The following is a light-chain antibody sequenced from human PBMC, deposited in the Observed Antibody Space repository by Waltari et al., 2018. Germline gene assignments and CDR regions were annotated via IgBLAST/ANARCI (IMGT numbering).Light chain of an antibody. CDR2: DAF. V-gene: IGKV3-20*01. CDR3: QMYVRLPVT. J-gene: IGKJ1*01. Sequence: EIVLTQSPGTLALSPGERATLPCRASQSVCRALAWYQQKPGQAPRLLIYDAFSRATGISDKFSGSGSGTDFTLTISRVEPEDFAVYFCQMYVRLPVTFGQGTKVEVK. CDR1: QSVCRA.